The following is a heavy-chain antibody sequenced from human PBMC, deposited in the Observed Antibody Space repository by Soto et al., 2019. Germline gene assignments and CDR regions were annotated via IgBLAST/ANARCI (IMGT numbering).Heavy chain of an antibody. CDR2: IYHSGST. CDR1: GGSISSSNW. CDR3: ARVRYYYDSSGYNNWFDP. J-gene: IGHJ5*02. V-gene: IGHV4-4*02. Sequence: SETLSLTCAVSGGSISSSNWWSWVRQPPGKGLEWIGEIYHSGSTNYNPSLKSRVTISVDKSKNQFSLKLSSVTAADTAVYYCARVRYYYDSSGYNNWFDPWGQGTLATVSS. D-gene: IGHD3-22*01.